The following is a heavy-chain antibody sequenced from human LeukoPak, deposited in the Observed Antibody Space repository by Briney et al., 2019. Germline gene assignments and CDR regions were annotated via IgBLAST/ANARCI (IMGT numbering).Heavy chain of an antibody. J-gene: IGHJ4*02. CDR2: INPSGGST. D-gene: IGHD2-2*01. V-gene: IGHV1-46*01. CDR1: GYTFTGYY. Sequence: GASVKDSCKASGYTFTGYYMHWVRQAPGQGLEWMGWINPSGGSTSYAQKFQGRVTMTRDTSTSTVYMELSSLRSDDTAVYYCARRGYCSSTSCSLDYWGQGTLVTVSS. CDR3: ARRGYCSSTSCSLDY.